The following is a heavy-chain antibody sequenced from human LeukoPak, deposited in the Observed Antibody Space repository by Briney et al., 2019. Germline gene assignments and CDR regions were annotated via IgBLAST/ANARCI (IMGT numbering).Heavy chain of an antibody. J-gene: IGHJ4*02. V-gene: IGHV1-2*06. CDR1: GYTFTGYY. Sequence: ASVKVSCKASGYTFTGYYMHWVRQAPGQGLEWMGRINPNSGGTNYAQKFQGRVTMTRDTSISTAYMELSRLRSDDTAVYYCARTWDDYAFWSGYYWYWGQGTLVTVSS. CDR2: INPNSGGT. CDR3: ARTWDDYAFWSGYYWY. D-gene: IGHD3-3*01.